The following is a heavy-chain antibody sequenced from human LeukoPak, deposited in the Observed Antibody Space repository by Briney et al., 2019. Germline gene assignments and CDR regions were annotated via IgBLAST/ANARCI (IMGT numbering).Heavy chain of an antibody. D-gene: IGHD5-18*01. CDR3: ARLLYSYGPTENDY. J-gene: IGHJ4*02. Sequence: SVKVSCKASGYTFTGYYMHWVRQAPGQGLEWMGGIIPIFGTANYAQKFQGRVTITTDESTSTAYMELSSLRSEDTAVYYCARLLYSYGPTENDYWGQGTLVTVSS. CDR1: GYTFTGYY. V-gene: IGHV1-69*05. CDR2: IIPIFGTA.